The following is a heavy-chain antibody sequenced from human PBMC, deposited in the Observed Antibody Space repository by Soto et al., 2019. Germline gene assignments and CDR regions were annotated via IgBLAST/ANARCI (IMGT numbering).Heavy chain of an antibody. V-gene: IGHV4-59*08. Sequence: SETMSLTCTVPPGSISRYYWSWIRQPPGTGLEWIGSIYYSGSTTYNPPLNSRVTISVDTPKNLFSLKLRYVAAADTAVYYCAGTDCDILTVYWLECWGQVTMVTVAS. CDR1: PGSISRYY. J-gene: IGHJ4*02. CDR3: AGTDCDILTVYWLEC. CDR2: IYYSGST. D-gene: IGHD3-9*01.